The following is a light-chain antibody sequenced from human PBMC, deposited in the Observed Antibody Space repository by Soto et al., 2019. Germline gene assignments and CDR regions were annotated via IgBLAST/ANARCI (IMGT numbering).Light chain of an antibody. V-gene: IGKV1-5*01. CDR2: DAS. J-gene: IGKJ3*01. Sequence: DTQVTESPSTRSASVGDRLTITWRASQSVSKWLAWYQQKPGKAPKLLIYDASNVERGVPSGFGGSGSGTDVTLRISSRQHDEFATYYCQQYNSYSAYTFGPGTKVDIK. CDR3: QQYNSYSAYT. CDR1: QSVSKW.